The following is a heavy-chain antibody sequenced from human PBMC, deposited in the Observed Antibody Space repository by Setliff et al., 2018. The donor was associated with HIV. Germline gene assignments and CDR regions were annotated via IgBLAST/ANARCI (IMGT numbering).Heavy chain of an antibody. CDR2: ITTTGGNT. Sequence: GGSLRLSCSASGFTFSNYNMHWVRQAPGKGLDYVSAITTTGGNTYYADSVKGRFTISRDNSKNTLHLQMSSLRAEDTAVYYCASADFSGYYEHWGQGTLVT. V-gene: IGHV3-64D*09. J-gene: IGHJ1*01. CDR1: GFTFSNYN. CDR3: ASADFSGYYEH. D-gene: IGHD3-22*01.